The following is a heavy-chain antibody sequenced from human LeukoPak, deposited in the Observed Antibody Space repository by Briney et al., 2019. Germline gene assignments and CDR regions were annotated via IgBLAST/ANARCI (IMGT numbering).Heavy chain of an antibody. CDR3: ASPDYYGPGSYQFDP. Sequence: ASVKVSCKASAYTFTGYYMHWVRQAPGQGLEWMGWINPNGGGTTYAQKFRGRVTMTSDTSISTAFMDLHSLRSDDTAIYYCASPDYYGPGSYQFDPWGQGTLVTVSS. V-gene: IGHV1-2*02. J-gene: IGHJ5*02. D-gene: IGHD3-10*01. CDR1: AYTFTGYY. CDR2: INPNGGGT.